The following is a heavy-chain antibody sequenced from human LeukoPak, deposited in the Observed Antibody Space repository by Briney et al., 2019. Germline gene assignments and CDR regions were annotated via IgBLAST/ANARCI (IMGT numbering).Heavy chain of an antibody. J-gene: IGHJ3*02. CDR1: GGSISSYY. CDR3: ARVSGDPPRGAFDI. CDR2: IYYSGST. Sequence: SETLSLTCTVSGGSISSYYWSWIRQPPGKGLEWIGYIYYSGSTNYNPSLKSRVTISADTSKNQFSLKLSSVTAADTAVYYCARVSGDPPRGAFDIWGQGTMVTVSS. V-gene: IGHV4-59*01. D-gene: IGHD4-17*01.